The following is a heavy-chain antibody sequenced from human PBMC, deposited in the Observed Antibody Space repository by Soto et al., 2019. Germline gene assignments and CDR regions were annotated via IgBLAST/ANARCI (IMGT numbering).Heavy chain of an antibody. V-gene: IGHV1-2*02. D-gene: IGHD2-21*01. CDR1: GYTFTSYY. J-gene: IGHJ4*02. CDR3: ARDDWAHLVCEGC. CDR2: INPDSGVT. Sequence: GASVKVSCKASGYTFTSYYMHWVRQAPGQGLEWMGWINPDSGVTYYPHKFQDRVTMTRDTSISTAYMELSRLRSDDTAVYYCARDDWAHLVCEGCWGQGTLVTVYS.